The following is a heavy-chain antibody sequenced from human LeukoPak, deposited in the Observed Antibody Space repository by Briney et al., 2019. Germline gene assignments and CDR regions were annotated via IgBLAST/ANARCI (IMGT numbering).Heavy chain of an antibody. CDR1: GYTFTSYG. CDR3: ARSEGPVLVAGSSGFAYVNTPSYYYYMDV. D-gene: IGHD6-19*01. J-gene: IGHJ6*03. CDR2: ISAYNGNT. V-gene: IGHV1-18*01. Sequence: GASVKVSCKASGYTFTSYGISWVRQAPGQGLEWMGWISAYNGNTNYAQKLQGRVTMTTDTSTSTAYMELRSLRSDDTAVYYCARSEGPVLVAGSSGFAYVNTPSYYYYMDVWGKGTTVTVSS.